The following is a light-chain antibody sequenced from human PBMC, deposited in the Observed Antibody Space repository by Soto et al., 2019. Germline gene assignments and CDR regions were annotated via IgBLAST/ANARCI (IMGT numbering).Light chain of an antibody. J-gene: IGLJ2*01. Sequence: QSVLTQPPSVSGAPGQRVTISCTGTSSNIGARYDVHWYQQLPGTAPKLLIYGNNYRPSGVPDRFSGSRSDTSASLAITGLQAEDEADYYCQSYDTSLSGMLFGGGTKLTV. CDR3: QSYDTSLSGML. CDR2: GNN. CDR1: SSNIGARYD. V-gene: IGLV1-40*01.